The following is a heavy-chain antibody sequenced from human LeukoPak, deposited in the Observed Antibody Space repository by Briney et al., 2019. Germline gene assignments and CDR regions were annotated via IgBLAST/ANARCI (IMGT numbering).Heavy chain of an antibody. V-gene: IGHV3-30*18. J-gene: IGHJ1*01. CDR2: ISNDGSNK. CDR1: GFTFRSYG. Sequence: GRSLRLSCAASGFTFRSYGMHWVRQAPGKGLEWVAVISNDGSNKYYADSVKGRFIISRDNSKNTLYLQMNSLRAEDTAVYYCAKDPRAYCSSTTSYVAHWRQGTLVTVSS. CDR3: AKDPRAYCSSTTSYVAH. D-gene: IGHD2-2*01.